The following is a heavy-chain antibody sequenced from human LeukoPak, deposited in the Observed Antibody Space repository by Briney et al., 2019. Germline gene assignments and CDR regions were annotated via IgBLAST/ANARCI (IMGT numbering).Heavy chain of an antibody. CDR2: ISGSGGST. Sequence: GGSLRLSCAASGFTFSSYAMSWVRQAPGKGLEWVSAISGSGGSTYYADSVKGRFTISRDNSKNTLYLQMNSLRAEDTAEYYCAKDQRVVGAPADYWGQGTLVTVSS. V-gene: IGHV3-23*01. J-gene: IGHJ4*02. CDR1: GFTFSSYA. CDR3: AKDQRVVGAPADY. D-gene: IGHD1-26*01.